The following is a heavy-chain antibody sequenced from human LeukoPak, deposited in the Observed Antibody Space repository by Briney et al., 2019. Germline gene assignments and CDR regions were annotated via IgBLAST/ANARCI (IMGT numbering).Heavy chain of an antibody. CDR1: GGSIGSYY. Sequence: TSETLSLTCTVSGGSIGSYYWSWIRQPPGKGLEWIGYIYYSGSTNYNPSLKSRVTISVDTPKNQFSLKLSSVTAADTAVYYCARDLDTALDYWGQGTLVTVSS. V-gene: IGHV4-59*01. CDR3: ARDLDTALDY. D-gene: IGHD5-18*01. J-gene: IGHJ4*02. CDR2: IYYSGST.